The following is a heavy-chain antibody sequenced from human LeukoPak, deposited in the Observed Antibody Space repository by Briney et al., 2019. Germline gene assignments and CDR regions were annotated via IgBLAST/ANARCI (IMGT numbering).Heavy chain of an antibody. CDR3: ARDRAAAGLHYVMDV. CDR1: GGSISSYY. J-gene: IGHJ6*02. D-gene: IGHD6-13*01. CDR2: IYTSGSS. Sequence: KPSETLSLTCTVSGGSISSYYWSWIRQPAGKGLEWIGRIYTSGSSNYNPSLKSRVTMSLDTSKNQFSLKLRSVTAADTAVYYCARDRAAAGLHYVMDVWGQGITVTVSS. V-gene: IGHV4-4*07.